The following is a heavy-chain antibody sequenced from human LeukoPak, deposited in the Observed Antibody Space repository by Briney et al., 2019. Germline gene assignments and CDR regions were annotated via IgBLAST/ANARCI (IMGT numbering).Heavy chain of an antibody. CDR2: ISPNGGAI. D-gene: IGHD1-1*01. V-gene: IGHV3-21*01. CDR1: GFTFSTSA. CDR3: ASGIRERGFDY. J-gene: IGHJ4*02. Sequence: PGGSLRLPCAVCGFTFSTSAMKWVRHAPGRGLEWVSSISPNGGAIFYADSLRGRFTISRDNAKNSLYLQMNSLRAEDTALYFCASGIRERGFDYWGQGTLVTVSS.